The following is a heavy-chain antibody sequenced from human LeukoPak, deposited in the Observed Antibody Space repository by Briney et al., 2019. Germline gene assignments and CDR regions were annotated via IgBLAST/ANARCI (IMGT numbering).Heavy chain of an antibody. CDR2: IYSDGSI. CDR3: ARSVSVPYFDF. CDR1: GFTFSSYS. D-gene: IGHD5/OR15-5a*01. Sequence: GGSLRLSCAASGFTFSSYSMNWVRQAPGKGLEWVSVIYSDGSIYYADSVKGRFTISRDNSKNTLYLQVDSLRAEDTALYYCARSVSVPYFDFWGQGTLVTVSS. V-gene: IGHV3-66*01. J-gene: IGHJ4*02.